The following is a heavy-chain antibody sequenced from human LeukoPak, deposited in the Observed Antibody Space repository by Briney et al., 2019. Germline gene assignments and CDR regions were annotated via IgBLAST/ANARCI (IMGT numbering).Heavy chain of an antibody. CDR3: ARARIQLWPTPSYYFDY. Sequence: PSETLSLTCTVSGGSISSYYWSWIRQPPGKGLERIGYIYYSGSTNYNPSLKSRVTISVDTSKNQFSLKLSSVTAADTAVYYCARARIQLWPTPSYYFDYWGQGTLVTVSS. J-gene: IGHJ4*02. D-gene: IGHD5-18*01. V-gene: IGHV4-59*01. CDR1: GGSISSYY. CDR2: IYYSGST.